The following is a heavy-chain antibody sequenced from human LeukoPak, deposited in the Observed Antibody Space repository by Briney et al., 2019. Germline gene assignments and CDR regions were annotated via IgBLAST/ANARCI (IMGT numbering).Heavy chain of an antibody. V-gene: IGHV4-34*01. D-gene: IGHD3-3*01. CDR3: ARVRYDCWSGYGSPTPNWFDP. Sequence: SETLSLTCAVYGGSFSGYYWSWIRQPPGKGLEWIGEINHSGSTNYNPSLKSRVTISVDTPQNRFSLKLSSVTAPDTAVYSCARVRYDCWSGYGSPTPNWFDPWGQGTLVTVSS. CDR2: INHSGST. CDR1: GGSFSGYY. J-gene: IGHJ5*02.